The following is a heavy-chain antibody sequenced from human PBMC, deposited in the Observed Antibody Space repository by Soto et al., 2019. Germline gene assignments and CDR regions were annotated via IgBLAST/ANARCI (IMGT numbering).Heavy chain of an antibody. J-gene: IGHJ4*02. Sequence: EVQVVESGGGLVQPGGSLRLSWAASGFPFSSFGMNWVRQAPGKGLEWVSYISSSSSTIFYADSVKGRFTISRDNAKNSLYLQMNSLRAEDTAVYYCARDIDGGGQGTLVTVSS. CDR3: ARDIDG. CDR1: GFPFSSFG. CDR2: ISSSSSTI. D-gene: IGHD2-15*01. V-gene: IGHV3-48*01.